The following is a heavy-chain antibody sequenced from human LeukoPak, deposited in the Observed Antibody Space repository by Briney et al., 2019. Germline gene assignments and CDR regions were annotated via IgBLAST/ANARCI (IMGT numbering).Heavy chain of an antibody. J-gene: IGHJ4*02. Sequence: GASVTVSCKASGYTFTNYTINWVRLAPGQGPEWMGWIHTNTGNPTYAQGFAGRFVFFLDTSVTTTYLQISSLKAEDTAVYYCTRGRDTTGYFVYWGQGTLVTVSS. V-gene: IGHV7-4-1*02. D-gene: IGHD3-22*01. CDR1: GYTFTNYT. CDR2: IHTNTGNP. CDR3: TRGRDTTGYFVY.